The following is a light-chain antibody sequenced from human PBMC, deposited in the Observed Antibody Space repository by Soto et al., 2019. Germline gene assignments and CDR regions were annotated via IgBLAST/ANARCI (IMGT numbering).Light chain of an antibody. CDR1: NSDIGSNS. CDR2: DNN. Sequence: QSVLTQPPSASGTPGQRVNISCSGSNSDIGSNSVYWYQQLPGTAPKLLIYDNNMRPSGIPDRFSGSKSGTSATLGITGLQAGDEADYYCGTWDSSLSVWVFGGGTKLTVL. J-gene: IGLJ3*02. V-gene: IGLV1-51*01. CDR3: GTWDSSLSVWV.